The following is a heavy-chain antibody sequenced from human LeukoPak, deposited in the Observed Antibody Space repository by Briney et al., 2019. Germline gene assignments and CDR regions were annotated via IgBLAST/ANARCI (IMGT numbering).Heavy chain of an antibody. CDR2: ISSSSSYI. Sequence: PGGSLRLSCAASGFTFSSYSMNWVRQAPGKGLEWVSSISSSSSYIYYADSVKGRFTISRDNAKNSLYLQMNSLRAEDTAVYYCARVADMVRGVIHYYLDYWGQGTLVTVSS. J-gene: IGHJ4*02. CDR3: ARVADMVRGVIHYYLDY. CDR1: GFTFSSYS. V-gene: IGHV3-21*01. D-gene: IGHD3-10*01.